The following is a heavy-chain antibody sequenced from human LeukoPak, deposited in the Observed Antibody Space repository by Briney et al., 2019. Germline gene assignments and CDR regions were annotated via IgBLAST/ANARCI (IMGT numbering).Heavy chain of an antibody. CDR2: IKPDGSED. D-gene: IGHD6-19*01. CDR1: GFTFSSYW. Sequence: GPLRLSCAASGFTFSSYWMSWVRQAPGTGLEWVANIKPDGSEDYYVDSMKGRFTISRDNAKNSLYLQMNSPRAEDTAVYYCARSLIGVATMKWYFDLWGRGTLVTVSS. CDR3: ARSLIGVATMKWYFDL. V-gene: IGHV3-7*01. J-gene: IGHJ2*01.